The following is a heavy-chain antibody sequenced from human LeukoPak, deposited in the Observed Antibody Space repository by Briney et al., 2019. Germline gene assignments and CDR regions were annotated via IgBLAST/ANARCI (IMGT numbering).Heavy chain of an antibody. CDR1: GFTFSSYA. J-gene: IGHJ6*03. Sequence: PGGSLRLSCAASGFTFSSYAMSWVRQAPGKGLEWVSAISGSGGSTYYADSVKGRFTISRDNAKNTLYLQMNSLRAEDTAVYYCAKYYGDDPDYYYYMDVWGKGTTVTISS. CDR3: AKYYGDDPDYYYYMDV. D-gene: IGHD4-17*01. V-gene: IGHV3-23*01. CDR2: ISGSGGST.